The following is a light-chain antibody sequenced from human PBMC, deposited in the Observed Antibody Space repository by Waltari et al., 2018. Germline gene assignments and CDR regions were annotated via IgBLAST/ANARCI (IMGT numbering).Light chain of an antibody. CDR3: QQRTSWPRT. CDR2: DAS. Sequence: EIVLTQSPATMSLSPGERATLSCRASQSISIYLAWYHQRPGQAPRLLVYDASYRANGIPARFSGSWSGTDFTLSISSLEPEDCAVYYCQQRTSWPRTFGRGTKVEIK. CDR1: QSISIY. V-gene: IGKV3-11*01. J-gene: IGKJ4*02.